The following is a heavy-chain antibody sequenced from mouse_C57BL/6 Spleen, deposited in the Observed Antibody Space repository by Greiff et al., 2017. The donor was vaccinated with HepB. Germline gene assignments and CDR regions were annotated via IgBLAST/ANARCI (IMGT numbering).Heavy chain of an antibody. CDR2: IYPGDGDT. D-gene: IGHD2-4*01. V-gene: IGHV1-80*01. CDR3: ARGDYDYDDGFDY. CDR1: GYAFSSYW. Sequence: VKLMESGAELVKPGASVKISCKASGYAFSSYWMNWVKQRPGKGLEWIGQIYPGDGDTNYNGKFKGRATLTADKSSSTAYMQLSSLTSEDSAVYFCARGDYDYDDGFDYWGQGTTLTVSS. J-gene: IGHJ2*01.